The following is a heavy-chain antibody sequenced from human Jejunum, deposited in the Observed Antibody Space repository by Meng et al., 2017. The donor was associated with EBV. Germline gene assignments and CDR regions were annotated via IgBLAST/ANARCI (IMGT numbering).Heavy chain of an antibody. V-gene: IGHV4-61*01. CDR1: GGSVSTGIYY. D-gene: IGHD3-22*01. CDR2: FYYRASP. Sequence: QVQLQESGPGLVTSSEXLSLTCTVXGGSVSTGIYYWSWFRQPPVKGLEWIDYFYYRASPKHSPSLKSRATISADMSKNQFSLKLRSVTSADTAVYYCARGRGVTDYYDSSGSPFDYWGQGTLVTVSS. J-gene: IGHJ4*02. CDR3: ARGRGVTDYYDSSGSPFDY.